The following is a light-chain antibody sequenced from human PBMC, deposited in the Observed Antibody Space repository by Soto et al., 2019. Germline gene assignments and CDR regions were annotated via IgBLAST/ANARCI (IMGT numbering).Light chain of an antibody. Sequence: QSAPTQPPSASGSPGQSVTFSCTGTSSDVGGYNYVSWYQQYPGKAPKLMIYEVYKRPSGVPDRFSGSKSGNTASLTVSGLQPEDEADYYCSAYADSSTWVFGGRTKLTVL. CDR1: SSDVGGYNY. J-gene: IGLJ2*01. V-gene: IGLV2-8*01. CDR3: SAYADSSTWV. CDR2: EVY.